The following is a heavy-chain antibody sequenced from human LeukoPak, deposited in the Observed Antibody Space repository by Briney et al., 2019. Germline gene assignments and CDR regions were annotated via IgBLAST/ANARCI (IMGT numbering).Heavy chain of an antibody. CDR2: ISYDGSNK. D-gene: IGHD1-26*01. V-gene: IGHV3-30-3*01. CDR1: GFTFSSYA. CDR3: ARELSYSELRDYYYGMDV. J-gene: IGHJ6*02. Sequence: QSGGSLRLSCAASGFTFSSYAMHWVRQAPGKGLEWVAVISYDGSNKYYADSVKGRFTISRDNSKNTLYLQMNSLRAEDTAVYYCARELSYSELRDYYYGMDVWGQETTVTVSS.